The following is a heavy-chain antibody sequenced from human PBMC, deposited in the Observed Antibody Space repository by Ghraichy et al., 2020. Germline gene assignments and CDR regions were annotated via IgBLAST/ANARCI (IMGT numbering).Heavy chain of an antibody. D-gene: IGHD2-2*01. CDR1: GFTFSSYA. V-gene: IGHV3-23*01. CDR3: AKRMGSSTSSVLLGARGGMDV. J-gene: IGHJ6*02. CDR2: ISGSGSST. Sequence: GGSLRLSCAASGFTFSSYAMIWVRQAPGKGLEWVSVISGSGSSTYYADSVKGRFTISRDNSKNTLYLQMNSLRVEDTAVYYCAKRMGSSTSSVLLGARGGMDVWGQGTTVTVSS.